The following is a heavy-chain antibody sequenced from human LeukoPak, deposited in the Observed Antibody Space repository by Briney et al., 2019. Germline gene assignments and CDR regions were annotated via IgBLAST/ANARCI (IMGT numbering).Heavy chain of an antibody. D-gene: IGHD2-8*01. J-gene: IGHJ3*02. CDR2: ISGSGGST. Sequence: GGSLRLSCAASGFTFSSYAMSWVRQAPGKGLEWVSAISGSGGSTYYADSVKGRFTISRDNSKNTLYLQMNSLRAEDTAVYYCAIDRRRIVLMVYAFDAFDIWGQGTMVTVSS. V-gene: IGHV3-23*01. CDR1: GFTFSSYA. CDR3: AIDRRRIVLMVYAFDAFDI.